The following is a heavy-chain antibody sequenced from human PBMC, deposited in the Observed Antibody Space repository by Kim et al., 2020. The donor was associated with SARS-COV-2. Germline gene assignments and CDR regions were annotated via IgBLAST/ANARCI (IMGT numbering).Heavy chain of an antibody. J-gene: IGHJ3*02. V-gene: IGHV4-61*02. CDR2: IYTSGST. CDR3: ARELSGRKDAFDI. CDR1: GGSISSGSYY. D-gene: IGHD5-12*01. Sequence: SETLSLTCTVSGGSISSGSYYWSWIRQPAGKGLEWIGRIYTSGSTNYNPSLKSRVTISVDTSKNQFSLKLSSVTAADTAVYYCARELSGRKDAFDIWGQGTMVTVSS.